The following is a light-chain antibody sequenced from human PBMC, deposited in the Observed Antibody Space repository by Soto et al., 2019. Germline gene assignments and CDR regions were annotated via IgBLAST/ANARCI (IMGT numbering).Light chain of an antibody. J-gene: IGKJ5*01. CDR2: CAS. CDR3: QQYNNWPPVT. V-gene: IGKV3-15*01. Sequence: EIVMTQSPATLSVSPGERATLSCRASQSVSSNLAWYQQKPGQAPRLLIYCASTMATGIPARFSGSGSGTEFTLTISSLQSEDFAFYYCQQYNNWPPVTFVQGTRLEIK. CDR1: QSVSSN.